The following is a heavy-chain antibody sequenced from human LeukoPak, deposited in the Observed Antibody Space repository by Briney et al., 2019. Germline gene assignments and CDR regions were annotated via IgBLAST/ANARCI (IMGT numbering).Heavy chain of an antibody. CDR3: ARNSGRGSYFRHYGMDV. J-gene: IGHJ6*02. CDR2: IIPILGIA. V-gene: IGHV1-69*04. Sequence: SVKVSCKASGGTFSSYAISWVRQAPGQGLEWMGRIIPILGIANYAQKFQGRVTMTRNTSISTAYMELSSLRSEDTAVYYCARNSGRGSYFRHYGMDVWGQGTTVTVSS. CDR1: GGTFSSYA. D-gene: IGHD1-26*01.